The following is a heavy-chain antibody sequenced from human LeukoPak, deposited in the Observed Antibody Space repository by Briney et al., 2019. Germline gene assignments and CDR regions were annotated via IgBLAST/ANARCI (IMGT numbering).Heavy chain of an antibody. D-gene: IGHD3-22*01. J-gene: IGHJ4*02. Sequence: GASVKVSCKASGGTFSSYAISWVRQAPGQGLEWMGGIIPIFGTANYAQKFQGRVTITADESTSTAYMELSSLRSGDTVVYYCARDWMDYYDSSGYYSPSYWGQGTLVTVSS. V-gene: IGHV1-69*13. CDR2: IIPIFGTA. CDR1: GGTFSSYA. CDR3: ARDWMDYYDSSGYYSPSY.